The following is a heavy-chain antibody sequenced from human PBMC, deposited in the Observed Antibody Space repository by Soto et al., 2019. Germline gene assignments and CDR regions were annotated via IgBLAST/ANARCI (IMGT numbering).Heavy chain of an antibody. V-gene: IGHV1-69*13. Sequence: SVNVSCKASGGSFSSYAISWVRQAPVQGLEWMGGIIPIFGTANYAQKFQGRVTITADESTSAAYMELSSLRSEDTAAYYCARDPYYYGSGSYEWAFDIWGQGTMVTVSS. CDR3: ARDPYYYGSGSYEWAFDI. J-gene: IGHJ3*02. CDR2: IIPIFGTA. D-gene: IGHD3-10*01. CDR1: GGSFSSYA.